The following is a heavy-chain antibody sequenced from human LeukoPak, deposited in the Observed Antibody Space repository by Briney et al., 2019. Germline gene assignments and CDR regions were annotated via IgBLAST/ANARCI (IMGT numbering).Heavy chain of an antibody. D-gene: IGHD6-19*01. CDR2: ISSSGTNA. CDR3: ARYIAVAGIFDY. Sequence: PGGSLRLSCAASGFTFSGYYMAWIRQAPGKGLEWVAYISSSGTNAYYADSVRGRFTISRDNAKNSLYLQMNSLRAEDTAVYYCARYIAVAGIFDYWGQGTLVTVSS. V-gene: IGHV3-11*04. CDR1: GFTFSGYY. J-gene: IGHJ4*02.